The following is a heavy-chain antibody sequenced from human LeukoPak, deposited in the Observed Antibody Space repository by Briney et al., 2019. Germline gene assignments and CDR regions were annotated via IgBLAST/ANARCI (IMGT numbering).Heavy chain of an antibody. D-gene: IGHD3-10*01. CDR3: AREKPMVRGAFDY. V-gene: IGHV4-34*01. CDR2: INHSGST. Sequence: SETLSLACAVYGGSFSGYYWSWIRQPPGKGLEWIGEINHSGSTNHNPSLKSRVTISVDTSKNQFSLRLSSVTAADTAVYYCAREKPMVRGAFDYWGQGTLVTVSS. CDR1: GGSFSGYY. J-gene: IGHJ4*02.